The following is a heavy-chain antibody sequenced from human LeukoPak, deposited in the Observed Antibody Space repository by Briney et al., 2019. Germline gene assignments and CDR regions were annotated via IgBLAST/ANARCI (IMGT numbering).Heavy chain of an antibody. CDR2: INPNSGGT. J-gene: IGHJ5*02. Sequence: ASVKLSCKASGYTFTAYYMHWVRQAPGQGLEWMGRINPNSGGTNYAQKFQGRVTMTRDTSITTAYMELNRLRSDDTAVYYCARVAPAAIFSFDPWGQGTLVTVSS. D-gene: IGHD2-2*02. CDR1: GYTFTAYY. V-gene: IGHV1-2*06. CDR3: ARVAPAAIFSFDP.